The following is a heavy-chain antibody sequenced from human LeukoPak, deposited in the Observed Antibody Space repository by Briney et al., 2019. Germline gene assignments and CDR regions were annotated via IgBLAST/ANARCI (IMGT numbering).Heavy chain of an antibody. V-gene: IGHV3-11*04. Sequence: GGSLRLSCAASGFTFSDYYMSWIRQAPGKGLEWVSYISSSSSTIYYADSVKGRFTISRDNAKNSLYLQMNSLRDEDTAVYYCARESDRVGHRARFDYWGQGTLVTVSS. J-gene: IGHJ4*02. CDR1: GFTFSDYY. D-gene: IGHD1-26*01. CDR2: ISSSSSTI. CDR3: ARESDRVGHRARFDY.